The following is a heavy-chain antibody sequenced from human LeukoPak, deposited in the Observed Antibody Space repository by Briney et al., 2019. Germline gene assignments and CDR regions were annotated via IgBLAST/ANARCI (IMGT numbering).Heavy chain of an antibody. CDR2: IYYSGST. CDR3: ARLGAWSARTYYYGSGSSYYFDY. D-gene: IGHD3-10*01. V-gene: IGHV4-39*07. Sequence: PSETLSLTCTVSGGSISSSSYYWGWIRQPPGKGLECIGSIYYSGSTYYNPSLKSRVTISVDTSKNQFSLKLSSVTAADTAVYYCARLGAWSARTYYYGSGSSYYFDYWGQGTLVTVSS. CDR1: GGSISSSSYY. J-gene: IGHJ4*02.